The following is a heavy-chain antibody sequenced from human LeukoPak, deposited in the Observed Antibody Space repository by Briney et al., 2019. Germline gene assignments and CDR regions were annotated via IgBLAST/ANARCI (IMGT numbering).Heavy chain of an antibody. CDR3: ASEGWGSCRTALDY. J-gene: IGHJ4*02. CDR2: MSSSDDGR. V-gene: IGHV3-23*01. Sequence: PGGSLRLSCATSGFSFSSYAMSWVRQAPGKGLEWVSAMSSSDDGRYYAASVRGRFTISRDTSRSTLYLQMNSLRAEDTAVYYCASEGWGSCRTALDYWGQGTLVTVSS. D-gene: IGHD3-16*02. CDR1: GFSFSSYA.